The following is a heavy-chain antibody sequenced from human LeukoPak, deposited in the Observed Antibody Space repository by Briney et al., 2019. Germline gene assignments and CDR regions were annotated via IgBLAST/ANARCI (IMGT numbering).Heavy chain of an antibody. CDR1: GFTFSGYA. D-gene: IGHD4-17*01. V-gene: IGHV3-23*01. CDR2: ISGSGGST. Sequence: GGSLRLSCAASGFTFSGYAMHWVRQAPGKGLEWVSAISGSGGSTYYADSVKGRFTISRDNSKNTLYLQMNSLRAEDTAIYYCAKGRGGYGDYESPKYFQHWGQGTLVTVSS. CDR3: AKGRGGYGDYESPKYFQH. J-gene: IGHJ1*01.